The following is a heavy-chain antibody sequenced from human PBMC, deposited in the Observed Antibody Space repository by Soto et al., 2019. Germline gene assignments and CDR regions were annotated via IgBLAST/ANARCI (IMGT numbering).Heavy chain of an antibody. J-gene: IGHJ4*02. V-gene: IGHV4-59*12. CDR3: ARIDGGLPGFDL. CDR1: GGSISSYY. Sequence: PSETLSLTCTASGGSISSYYWSWIRQPPGKGLEWIGYIYYSGSTNYNPSLKSRVTISLDTSMNQFSLKLTSVTAAYTAVYYCARIDGGLPGFDLWRQRTLVTVPS. CDR2: IYYSGST. D-gene: IGHD3-10*01.